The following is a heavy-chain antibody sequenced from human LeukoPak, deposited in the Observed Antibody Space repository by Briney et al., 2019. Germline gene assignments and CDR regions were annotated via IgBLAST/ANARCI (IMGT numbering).Heavy chain of an antibody. J-gene: IGHJ6*02. CDR3: AKANDEGIAAAGTIYYGMDV. Sequence: GGSLRLSCAASEFTFNNYAINWVRQAPGKGLEWVSVISGSGGSTYYADSVKGRFTISRDDSKNTLYLQMTSLRAEDTAVYYCAKANDEGIAAAGTIYYGMDVWGQGTTVTVSS. CDR1: EFTFNNYA. V-gene: IGHV3-23*01. D-gene: IGHD6-13*01. CDR2: ISGSGGST.